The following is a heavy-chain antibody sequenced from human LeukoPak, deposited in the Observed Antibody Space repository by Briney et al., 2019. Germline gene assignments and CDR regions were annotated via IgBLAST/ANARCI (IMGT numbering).Heavy chain of an antibody. CDR3: ARDAVEVDYYYYGMDV. D-gene: IGHD2-15*01. CDR2: TYYRSKWYN. Sequence: SQTLSLTCAISGDSVSSNSAAWNWIRQSPSRGLEWLGRTYYRSKWYNDYAVSVKSRITINPDTSKNQFSLQLNSATPEDTAVYYCARDAVEVDYYYYGMDVWGQGTTVTVSS. CDR1: GDSVSSNSAA. J-gene: IGHJ6*02. V-gene: IGHV6-1*01.